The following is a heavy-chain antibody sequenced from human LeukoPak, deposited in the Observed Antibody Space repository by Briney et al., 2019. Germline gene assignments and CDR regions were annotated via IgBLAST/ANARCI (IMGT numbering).Heavy chain of an antibody. CDR1: GYTFTAYD. J-gene: IGHJ4*02. CDR3: ARDGGDGYNADYFDY. D-gene: IGHD5-24*01. CDR2: INPDSGGT. Sequence: ASVKVSCKTSGYTFTAYDMNWVRQAPGQGLEWMGWINPDSGGTSYAQKLPGRVTMTRDTSISTAYMELSRLRFEDTAVYYCARDGGDGYNADYFDYWGQGSLVTVSS. V-gene: IGHV1-2*02.